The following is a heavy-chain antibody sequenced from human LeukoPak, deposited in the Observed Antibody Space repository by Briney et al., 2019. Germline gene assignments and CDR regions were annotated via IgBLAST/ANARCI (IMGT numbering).Heavy chain of an antibody. CDR1: GFTFSSYA. J-gene: IGHJ5*02. Sequence: PGRSLRLSCAASGFTFSSYAMHWVRQAPGKGLEGVAVISYDGSNKYYADSVKGRFTISRDNSKNTLNLQMNSLRAEDTAVYYCARARDIVVVVAAPHWFDPWGQGTLVTVSS. D-gene: IGHD2-15*01. CDR3: ARARDIVVVVAAPHWFDP. CDR2: ISYDGSNK. V-gene: IGHV3-30*04.